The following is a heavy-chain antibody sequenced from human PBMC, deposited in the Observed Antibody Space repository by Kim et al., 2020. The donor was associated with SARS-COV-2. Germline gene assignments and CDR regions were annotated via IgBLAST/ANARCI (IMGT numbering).Heavy chain of an antibody. D-gene: IGHD3-9*01. V-gene: IGHV3-53*01. J-gene: IGHJ2*01. CDR3: ARNRNDILTGPLDWYFDL. CDR1: GFTVSSNY. CDR2: IYSGGST. Sequence: GGSLRLSCAASGFTVSSNYMSWVRQAPGKGLEWVSVIYSGGSTYYADSVKGRFTISRDNSKNTLYLQMNSLRAEDTAVYYCARNRNDILTGPLDWYFDLWGRGTLVTVSS.